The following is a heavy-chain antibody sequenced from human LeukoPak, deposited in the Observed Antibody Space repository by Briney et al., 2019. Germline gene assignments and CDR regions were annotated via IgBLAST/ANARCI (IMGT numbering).Heavy chain of an antibody. Sequence: SETLSLTCTVSGASISNYYWSWIRQPPEKGLEWIGYFYNSGLANYNPSLKSRVTITVDTSKNQISLRLSSVTAADTAVYYCARGYCSGGSCYSTYFQHWGQGTLVTVSS. V-gene: IGHV4-59*01. D-gene: IGHD2-15*01. CDR3: ARGYCSGGSCYSTYFQH. CDR2: FYNSGLA. J-gene: IGHJ1*01. CDR1: GASISNYY.